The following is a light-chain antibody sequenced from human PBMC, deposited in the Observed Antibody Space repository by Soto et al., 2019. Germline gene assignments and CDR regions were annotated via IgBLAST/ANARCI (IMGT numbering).Light chain of an antibody. V-gene: IGLV2-8*01. CDR3: SSYAGSSNV. J-gene: IGLJ1*01. CDR2: EVT. Sequence: QSVLIQPPSASGSPGQSVTISCTGTSSDVGGYNYVSWYQQHPGKAPKLMIYEVTQRAAGVPGRFSGSKSGNTASLTVSGLQADDEADYYCSSYAGSSNVFGTGTKVPVL. CDR1: SSDVGGYNY.